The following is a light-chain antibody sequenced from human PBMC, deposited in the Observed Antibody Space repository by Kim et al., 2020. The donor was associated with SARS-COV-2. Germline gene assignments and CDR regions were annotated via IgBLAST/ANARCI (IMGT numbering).Light chain of an antibody. CDR3: QQYNSYPRT. Sequence: IRMTQSPSSLSASVGESVTITCRASQGIYNFLAWFQQKPGKAPTSLIYAASSLQSGVPSKFSGSGSGTVFTLTITSVQPEDSATYYCQQYNSYPRTFGQWTKVDIK. CDR2: AAS. CDR1: QGIYNF. V-gene: IGKV1-16*02. J-gene: IGKJ1*01.